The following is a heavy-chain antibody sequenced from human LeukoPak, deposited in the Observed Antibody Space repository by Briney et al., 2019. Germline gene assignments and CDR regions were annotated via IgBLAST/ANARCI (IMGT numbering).Heavy chain of an antibody. J-gene: IGHJ4*02. CDR1: GFSISGYY. CDR3: ARGNYGLDY. CDR2: IRAGDSSM. Sequence: GRSLRLSCAASGFSISGYYMSSIRQAPGQGLEGFSCIRAGDSSMYYADSLNGRFTISRDNAQTSMYLQMDRPKGRDPAVYYGARGNYGLDYWGQGTLVTVSS. V-gene: IGHV3-11*04. D-gene: IGHD1-7*01.